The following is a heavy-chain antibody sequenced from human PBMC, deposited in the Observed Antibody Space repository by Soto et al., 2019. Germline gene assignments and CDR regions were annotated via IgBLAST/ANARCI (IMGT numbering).Heavy chain of an antibody. Sequence: QVQLVESGGGVVQPGRSLRLSCAASGFTFSSYAMHWVRQAPGKGLEWVAVISYDGSNKYYADSVKGRFTISRDNSKNTLYLQMNSLRAEDTAGYYCARDHVLSAVAMEGGYFDLWGRGTLVTVSS. CDR1: GFTFSSYA. CDR3: ARDHVLSAVAMEGGYFDL. V-gene: IGHV3-30-3*01. CDR2: ISYDGSNK. J-gene: IGHJ2*01. D-gene: IGHD6-19*01.